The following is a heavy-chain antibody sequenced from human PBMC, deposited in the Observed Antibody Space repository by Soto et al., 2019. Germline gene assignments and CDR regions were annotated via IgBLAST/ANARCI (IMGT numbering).Heavy chain of an antibody. CDR2: ILPILGAA. CDR3: ARGADAARPPYYYYMDV. V-gene: IGHV1-69*08. J-gene: IGHJ6*03. Sequence: QVQLVQSGAEVKKPGSSVYVSCKASGGTFSSYSINWVRQAPGQGLEWMGRILPILGAANYAQKFQGRVTITADTSTNTAYMELSSLRSEDTAVYFCARGADAARPPYYYYMDVWGKGTAVTVS. CDR1: GGTFSSYS. D-gene: IGHD6-6*01.